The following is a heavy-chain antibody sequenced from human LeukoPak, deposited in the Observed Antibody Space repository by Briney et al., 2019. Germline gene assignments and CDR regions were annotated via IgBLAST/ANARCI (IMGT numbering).Heavy chain of an antibody. J-gene: IGHJ4*02. Sequence: ASVKVSCKASGYTFTSYGISWVRQAPGQGLEWMGWISAYNGNTNYAQKLQGRVTMTTDTSTSTAYMELRSLRSDDTAVYYCARSPYYYDSSGYCDRVPNLYYFDYWGQGTLVTVSS. CDR3: ARSPYYYDSSGYCDRVPNLYYFDY. V-gene: IGHV1-18*01. CDR1: GYTFTSYG. CDR2: ISAYNGNT. D-gene: IGHD3-22*01.